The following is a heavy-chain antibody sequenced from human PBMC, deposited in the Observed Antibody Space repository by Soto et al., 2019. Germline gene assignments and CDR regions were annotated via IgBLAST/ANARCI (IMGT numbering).Heavy chain of an antibody. V-gene: IGHV3-23*01. CDR1: GFTFSSYA. CDR3: AKWEYNFWSGYYSYFDY. D-gene: IGHD3-3*01. CDR2: ISGSGGST. J-gene: IGHJ4*02. Sequence: PGGSLRLSCAASGFTFSSYAMSWVRQAPGKGLEWVSAISGSGGSTYYADSVKGRFTISRDNSKNTLYLQMNSLRAEDTAVYYCAKWEYNFWSGYYSYFDYWGQGTLVTVSS.